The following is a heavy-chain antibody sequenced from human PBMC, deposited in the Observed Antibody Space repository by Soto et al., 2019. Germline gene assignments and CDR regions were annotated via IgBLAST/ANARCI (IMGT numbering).Heavy chain of an antibody. Sequence: PSETLSLTCSVSGDSISSSSYYWGWIRQSPGEGLEWIGNIHNNGGTQYNPSLDSRVTISVDTSANQFSLKLSSVTAADTAVYYCARHGYCSGGSCYYSPPYNWFDPWGQGTLVTVSS. J-gene: IGHJ5*02. D-gene: IGHD2-15*01. CDR3: ARHGYCSGGSCYYSPPYNWFDP. CDR2: IHNNGGT. V-gene: IGHV4-39*01. CDR1: GDSISSSSYY.